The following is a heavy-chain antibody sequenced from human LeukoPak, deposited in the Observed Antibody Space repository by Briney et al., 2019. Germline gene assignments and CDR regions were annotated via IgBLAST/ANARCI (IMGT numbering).Heavy chain of an antibody. CDR1: GYTFIGFF. D-gene: IGHD6-6*01. CDR3: ARSVAACQGTFHY. V-gene: IGHV1-2*02. Sequence: ASVKVSCKASGYTFIGFFIHWVRQAPGQGPEWMGWINPHSGDTSFAQQFQGRVTLTRDTSISTAYLELTSLRSDDTAVYYCARSVAACQGTFHYWGQGTLVTVSS. CDR2: INPHSGDT. J-gene: IGHJ4*02.